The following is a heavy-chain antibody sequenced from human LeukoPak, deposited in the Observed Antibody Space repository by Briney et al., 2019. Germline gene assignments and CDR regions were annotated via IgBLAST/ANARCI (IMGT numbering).Heavy chain of an antibody. CDR2: IYYSGST. V-gene: IGHV4-39*01. J-gene: IGHJ5*02. CDR1: GGSISSSSYY. CDR3: ARPERGEFDP. Sequence: SETLSLTCTVSGGSISSSSYYWGWIRQPPGKGPEWIGSIYYSGSTYYNPSLKSRVTISVDTSKNQFSLKLSSVTAADTAVYYCARPERGEFDPWGQGALVTVSS. D-gene: IGHD3-16*01.